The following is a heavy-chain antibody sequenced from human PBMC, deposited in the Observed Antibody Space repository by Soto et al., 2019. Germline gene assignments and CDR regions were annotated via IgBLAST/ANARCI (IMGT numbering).Heavy chain of an antibody. V-gene: IGHV3-30*03. CDR1: GFTFSSYA. J-gene: IGHJ6*02. Sequence: GGSLRLSCAASGFTFSSYAMSWVRQAPGKGLEWVAVISYDGSNKYYADSVKGRFTISRDNSKNTLYLQMNSLRAEDTAVYYCARDRIPTGMDVWGQGTTVTVSS. CDR3: ARDRIPTGMDV. CDR2: ISYDGSNK.